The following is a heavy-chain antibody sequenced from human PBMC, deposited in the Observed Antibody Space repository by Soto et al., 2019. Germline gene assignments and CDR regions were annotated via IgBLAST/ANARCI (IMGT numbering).Heavy chain of an antibody. D-gene: IGHD3-9*01. J-gene: IGHJ6*02. Sequence: QVQLVQSGAEVKKPGSSVKVSCKASGGTFSSYAISWVRQAPGQGLEWMGGIIPIFGTANYAQKFQGRVTITADKSTSTAYMELSSLRSEDTAVYYCARGLVGYDILTCYLYYYGMDVWGQGTTVTVSS. V-gene: IGHV1-69*06. CDR1: GGTFSSYA. CDR3: ARGLVGYDILTCYLYYYGMDV. CDR2: IIPIFGTA.